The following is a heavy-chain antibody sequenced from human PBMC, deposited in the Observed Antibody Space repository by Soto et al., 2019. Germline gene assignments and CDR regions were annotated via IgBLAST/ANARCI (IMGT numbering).Heavy chain of an antibody. V-gene: IGHV2-70*04. CDR2: IDWDDDK. Sequence: VSGPTLVNPTQTLTLTCTFSGFSLSTSGMRVSWIRQPPGKALEWLARIDWDDDKFYNTSLKTRLTISKASAKNQVVLTMNNMDPVDTATYYCARMFHCSGGTCQFEYWGQGALVTVAS. J-gene: IGHJ4*02. CDR3: ARMFHCSGGTCQFEY. D-gene: IGHD2-15*01. CDR1: GFSLSTSGMR.